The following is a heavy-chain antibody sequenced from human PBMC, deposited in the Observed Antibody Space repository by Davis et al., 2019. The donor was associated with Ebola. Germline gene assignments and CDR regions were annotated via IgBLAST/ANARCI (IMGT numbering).Heavy chain of an antibody. CDR1: GFTFSSYG. CDR3: AKHTFGGVIDY. J-gene: IGHJ4*02. CDR2: ISYDGSNK. D-gene: IGHD3-16*02. V-gene: IGHV3-30-3*02. Sequence: GESLKISCAASGFTFSSYGMHWVRQAPGKGLEWVAVISYDGSNKYYADSVKGRFTISRDNSKNTLYLQMNSLRAEDTAVYYCAKHTFGGVIDYWGQGTLVTVSS.